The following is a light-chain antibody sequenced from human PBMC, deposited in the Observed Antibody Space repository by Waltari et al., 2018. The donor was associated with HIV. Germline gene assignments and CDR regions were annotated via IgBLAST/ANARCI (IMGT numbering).Light chain of an antibody. Sequence: DIVFTQSPDSLTVSLGVRATLNCKASQSIFFSTTNSNYLAWYQQKPGHPPKLLMSWASGRRSGVPDRFSGAGSGTDFTLTITSLQAEDVAVYYCQQYYSHPRTFGQGTKLEI. CDR1: QSIFFSTTNSNY. J-gene: IGKJ2*01. CDR2: WAS. V-gene: IGKV4-1*01. CDR3: QQYYSHPRT.